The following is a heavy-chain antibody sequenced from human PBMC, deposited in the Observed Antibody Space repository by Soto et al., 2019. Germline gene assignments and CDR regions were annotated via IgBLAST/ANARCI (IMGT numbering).Heavy chain of an antibody. CDR1: GFSLSTSGVG. CDR3: AHRPDYYDSSGYPNSPPGTHYNNWFDP. CDR2: IYWNDDK. V-gene: IGHV2-5*01. D-gene: IGHD3-22*01. Sequence: TLSLTLTCTFSGFSLSTSGVGVGWIRQPPGKALEWLALIYWNDDKRYSPSLKSRLTITKDTSKNQVVLTMTNMDPVDTATYYCAHRPDYYDSSGYPNSPPGTHYNNWFDPWGQGTLVTVSS. J-gene: IGHJ5*02.